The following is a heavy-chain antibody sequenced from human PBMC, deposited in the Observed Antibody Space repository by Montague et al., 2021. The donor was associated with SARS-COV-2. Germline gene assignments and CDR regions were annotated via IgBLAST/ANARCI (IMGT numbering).Heavy chain of an antibody. CDR3: ARVGGMEYCSGGNCYLDY. CDR2: ISSSSYI. V-gene: IGHV3-21*01. D-gene: IGHD2-15*01. J-gene: IGHJ4*02. CDR1: GFTFSSYS. Sequence: SLRLSCAASGFTFSSYSMNWVRQAPGKGLEWVSSISSSSYIYYAXSVKGRFTISRDNAKNSLYLQMNSLRAEDTAVYYCARVGGMEYCSGGNCYLDYWGQGTLVTVSS.